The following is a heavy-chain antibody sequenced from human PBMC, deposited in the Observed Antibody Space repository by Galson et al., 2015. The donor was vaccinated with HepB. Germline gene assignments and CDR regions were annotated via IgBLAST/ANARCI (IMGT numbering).Heavy chain of an antibody. V-gene: IGHV3-48*01. CDR2: ISSSSSTI. J-gene: IGHJ1*01. Sequence: SLRLSCAASGFTFSSYGMNWVRQAPGKGLEWVSYISSSSSTIYYADSVKGRFTISRDNAKNSLYLQMNSLRAEDTAVYYCAREAYCSSTSCSFEYFQNWGQGTLVTVSS. D-gene: IGHD2-2*01. CDR1: GFTFSSYG. CDR3: AREAYCSSTSCSFEYFQN.